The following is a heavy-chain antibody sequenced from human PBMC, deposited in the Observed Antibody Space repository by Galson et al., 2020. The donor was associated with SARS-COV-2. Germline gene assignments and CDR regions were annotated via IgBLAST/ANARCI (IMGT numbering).Heavy chain of an antibody. CDR3: VHRGDFWNGPLFDN. CDR1: GFSLSTSGVG. Sequence: SGPTLVKPTQTLTLTCTFSGFSLSTSGVGVGWIRQPPGKALEWLALIYWDDDKRYSPSLKSRLTITKDTSKNQVVLTMTDMDPVDTGTYYCVHRGDFWNGPLFDNWGQGTLVTVSS. V-gene: IGHV2-5*02. CDR2: IYWDDDK. J-gene: IGHJ4*02. D-gene: IGHD3-3*01.